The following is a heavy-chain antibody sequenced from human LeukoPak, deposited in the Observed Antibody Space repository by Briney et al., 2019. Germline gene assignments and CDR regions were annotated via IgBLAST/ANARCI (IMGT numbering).Heavy chain of an antibody. CDR2: IKQDGSDK. V-gene: IGHV3-7*01. CDR1: GFSFSNYW. D-gene: IGHD3-3*01. J-gene: IGHJ6*03. Sequence: GGSLRLSCAGSGFSFSNYWMTWVRQAPGKGLEWVANIKQDGSDKYYVDSVKGRFTISRDNAKNSLYLQMNSLRAEDTAVYYCARDRENTYYDFWYPYYMDVWGKGTTVTVSS. CDR3: ARDRENTYYDFWYPYYMDV.